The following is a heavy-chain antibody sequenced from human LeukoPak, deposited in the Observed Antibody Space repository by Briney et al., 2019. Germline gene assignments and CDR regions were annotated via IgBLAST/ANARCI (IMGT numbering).Heavy chain of an antibody. V-gene: IGHV3-23*01. CDR1: GFTFSSYG. D-gene: IGHD6-13*01. Sequence: HPGGSLRLSCAASGFTFSSYGMSWVRQAPGKGLEWVSAISGSGGSTYYADSVKGRFTISRDNSKNTLYLQMNSLRAEDTAVYYCAKDLTYSSSWYFDYWGQGTLVTVSS. CDR2: ISGSGGST. CDR3: AKDLTYSSSWYFDY. J-gene: IGHJ4*02.